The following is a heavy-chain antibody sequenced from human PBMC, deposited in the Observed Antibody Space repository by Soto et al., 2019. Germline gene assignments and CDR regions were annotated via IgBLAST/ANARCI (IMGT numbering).Heavy chain of an antibody. J-gene: IGHJ6*02. CDR2: INPNSGGT. CDR3: ARDGREVTSVWYGALDYYYGLDV. D-gene: IGHD3-10*01. CDR1: GYTFTGYY. Sequence: QVQLVQSGAEVKKPGASVKVSCKASGYTFTGYYMHWVRQAPGQGLEWMGWINPNSGGTNYAQKFQGWVTMTRDTSISTXXMXLXXLRSDDKAVYYCARDGREVTSVWYGALDYYYGLDVWGQGTTVTVSS. V-gene: IGHV1-2*04.